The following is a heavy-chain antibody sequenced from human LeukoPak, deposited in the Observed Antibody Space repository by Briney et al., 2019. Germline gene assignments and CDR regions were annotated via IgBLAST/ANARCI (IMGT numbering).Heavy chain of an antibody. J-gene: IGHJ1*01. CDR3: ARYRNYYDSSGYYYVECFQH. CDR2: INPNSGGT. CDR1: GYTFTGYY. D-gene: IGHD3-22*01. Sequence: ASVKVSCKASGYTFTGYYTHWVRQAPGQGLEWMGWINPNSGGTNYAQKFQGRVTMTRDTSISTAYMELSRLRSDDTAVYYCARYRNYYDSSGYYYVECFQHWGQGTLVTVSS. V-gene: IGHV1-2*02.